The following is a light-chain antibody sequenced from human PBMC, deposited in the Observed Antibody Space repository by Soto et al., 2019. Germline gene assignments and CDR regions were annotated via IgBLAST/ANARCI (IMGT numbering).Light chain of an antibody. Sequence: DIQMTQSPSALSASIGDRVTITCRASQNVSTWLAWYQQKPGKAPRSLIFDASRLESGVSSRLGGTGSGTEFTLTIDNLQPDDSGTYCCQHYYAVSPCTFGQGTKVQSK. CDR1: QNVSTW. CDR3: QHYYAVSPCT. J-gene: IGKJ1*01. CDR2: DAS. V-gene: IGKV1-5*01.